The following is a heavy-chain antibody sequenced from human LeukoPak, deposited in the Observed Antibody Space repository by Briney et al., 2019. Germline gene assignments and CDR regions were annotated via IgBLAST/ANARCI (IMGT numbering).Heavy chain of an antibody. V-gene: IGHV1-2*02. CDR1: GYSFTVYY. D-gene: IGHD2-2*01. J-gene: IGHJ4*02. CDR3: ARAAPYCRSTGCLEDYFDY. Sequence: ASVKVSCKASGYSFTVYYIHWVRQAPGQRLEWMGWINPNSGGTNYAQKFQGRVTMTRDTSISTAYMELSSLRSDDTVVYYCARAAPYCRSTGCLEDYFDYWGQGTLVTVSS. CDR2: INPNSGGT.